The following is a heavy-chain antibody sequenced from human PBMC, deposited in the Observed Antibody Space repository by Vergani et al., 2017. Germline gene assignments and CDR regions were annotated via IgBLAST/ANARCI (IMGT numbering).Heavy chain of an antibody. J-gene: IGHJ6*02. D-gene: IGHD1-1*01. CDR1: GFTFSDYY. Sequence: QVQLVESGGGLVKPGGSLRLSCAASGFTFSDYYMSWIRQAPGKGLEWVSYITTSGSTIYYADSVKGRFTISRDNAKNSLYLQMSSLRAEDTAVYYCAKGVQLHYYEGRDVWGQGTTVTVAS. CDR3: AKGVQLHYYEGRDV. CDR2: ITTSGSTI. V-gene: IGHV3-11*01.